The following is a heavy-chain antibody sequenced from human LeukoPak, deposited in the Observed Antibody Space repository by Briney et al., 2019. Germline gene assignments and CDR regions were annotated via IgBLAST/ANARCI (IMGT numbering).Heavy chain of an antibody. V-gene: IGHV1-18*01. CDR3: ATSYGSGSYQFYFDY. D-gene: IGHD3-10*01. J-gene: IGHJ4*02. CDR2: ISAYNGNT. CDR1: GYTFTSYG. Sequence: GASVKVSCKASGYTFTSYGISWVRQAPGQGLEWMGWISAYNGNTNYAQKLQGRVTMTTDTSTSTAYMELRSLRSDDTAVYYCATSYGSGSYQFYFDYWGQGTLVTVSS.